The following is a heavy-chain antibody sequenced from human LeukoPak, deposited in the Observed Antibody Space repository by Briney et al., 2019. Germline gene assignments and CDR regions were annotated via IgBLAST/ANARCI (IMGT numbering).Heavy chain of an antibody. CDR1: GFSFSNYW. Sequence: GGSLRLSCAASGFSFSNYWMSWVRQAPGKGLEWVANIKQDGSEKFYVGSVRGRFTISRDNAKNSLYLQMNSLRAEDTAVYYCARGVLPGAIEWSLDYWGRGTLVTVSS. CDR3: ARGVLPGAIEWSLDY. V-gene: IGHV3-7*01. D-gene: IGHD2-2*02. J-gene: IGHJ4*02. CDR2: IKQDGSEK.